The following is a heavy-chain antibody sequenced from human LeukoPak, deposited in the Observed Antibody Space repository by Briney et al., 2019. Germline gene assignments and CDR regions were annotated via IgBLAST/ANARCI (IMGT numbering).Heavy chain of an antibody. CDR2: INPKSGGT. V-gene: IGHV1-2*02. J-gene: IGHJ4*02. Sequence: ASVKVSFKASGYTFTGYYMHWVRQAPGQGLEWMGWINPKSGGTNYAQKFQGRVTMTRDTSISTAYMELSRLRSDDTAVYYCARVVPGYDFPDYWGQGTLVTVSS. CDR1: GYTFTGYY. CDR3: ARVVPGYDFPDY. D-gene: IGHD5-12*01.